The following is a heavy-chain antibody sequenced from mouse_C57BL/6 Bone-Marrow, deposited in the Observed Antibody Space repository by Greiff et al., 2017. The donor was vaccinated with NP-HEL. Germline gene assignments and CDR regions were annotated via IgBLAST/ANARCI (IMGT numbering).Heavy chain of an antibody. J-gene: IGHJ3*01. CDR2: IWSGGST. Sequence: VMLVESGPGLVQPSQSLSITCTVSGFSLTSYGVHWVRQSPGKGLEWLGVIWSGGSTDYNAAFISRLSISKDNSKSQVFFKMNSLQADDTAIYYCARKGDSSGPAWFAYWGQGTLVTVSA. CDR3: ARKGDSSGPAWFAY. D-gene: IGHD3-2*02. V-gene: IGHV2-2*01. CDR1: GFSLTSYG.